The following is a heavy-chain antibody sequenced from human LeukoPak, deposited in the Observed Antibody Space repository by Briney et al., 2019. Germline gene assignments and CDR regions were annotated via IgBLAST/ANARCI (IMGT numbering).Heavy chain of an antibody. D-gene: IGHD3-3*01. V-gene: IGHV5-51*01. J-gene: IGHJ4*02. CDR2: IYPGDSDT. CDR3: ATLRYDFWSGYPSYYFDY. Sequence: GESLKISCKGSGYSFTSYWIGWVRQMSGKGLEWMGIIYPGDSDTRYSPSFQGQVTISADKSISTAYLQWSSLKASDTAMYYCATLRYDFWSGYPSYYFDYWGQGTLVTVSS. CDR1: GYSFTSYW.